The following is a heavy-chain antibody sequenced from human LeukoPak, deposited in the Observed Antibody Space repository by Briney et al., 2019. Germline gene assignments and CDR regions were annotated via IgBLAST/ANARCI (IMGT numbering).Heavy chain of an antibody. V-gene: IGHV1-18*01. CDR3: ARGYMGITSYFDQ. CDR1: GYTFTNYG. J-gene: IGHJ4*02. D-gene: IGHD5-18*01. CDR2: ISGFNGNT. Sequence: ASVKVSCKASGYTFTNYGVTWVRQAPGQGLEWMGWISGFNGNTNYAQNLQGRVTLTTDTSTNTAYLELRSLRFDDTAVYYCARGYMGITSYFDQWGQGTLATVSS.